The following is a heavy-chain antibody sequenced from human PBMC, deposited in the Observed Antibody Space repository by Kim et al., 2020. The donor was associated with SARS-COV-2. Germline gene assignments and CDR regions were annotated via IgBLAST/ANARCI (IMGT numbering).Heavy chain of an antibody. CDR1: GGSISSSSYY. D-gene: IGHD3-10*01. J-gene: IGHJ6*02. CDR3: ARDRSYYFGSGRQGGMDV. V-gene: IGHV4-39*07. CDR2: IYYSGST. Sequence: SETLSLTCTLSGGSISSSSYYWGWIRQPPGKGLEWIGSIYYSGSTSYIPSLETRVTISVDTSKNQFSLNLSSVTAADTAIYYCARDRSYYFGSGRQGGMDVWGQGTTVTVSS.